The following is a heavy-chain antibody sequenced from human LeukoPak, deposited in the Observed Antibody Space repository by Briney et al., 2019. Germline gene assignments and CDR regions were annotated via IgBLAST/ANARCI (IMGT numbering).Heavy chain of an antibody. CDR3: ARGDRSDSPYYYYYMDV. CDR2: IYTSGST. CDR1: GGSISSGSYY. Sequence: SQTLSLTCTVSGGSISSGSYYWSWIRQPAGKGLEWIGRIYTSGSTNYNPSLKSRVTISVDTSKNQFSLKLSSVTAADTAVYYCARGDRSDSPYYYYYMDVWGKGTTDTVSS. D-gene: IGHD3-22*01. V-gene: IGHV4-61*02. J-gene: IGHJ6*03.